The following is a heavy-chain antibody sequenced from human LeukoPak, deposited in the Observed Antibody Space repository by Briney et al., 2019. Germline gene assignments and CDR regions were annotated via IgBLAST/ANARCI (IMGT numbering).Heavy chain of an antibody. Sequence: SATLSLTCAVSGGSISSSNWWSWVRQPPGKGLEWIGEIYHSGSTNYNPSLKSRVTISVVKSQNLFSLKLSSVTAADTAVYYCAREIYTGVFDYWGQGTLVTVSS. CDR1: GGSISSSNW. CDR2: IYHSGST. J-gene: IGHJ4*02. D-gene: IGHD5-12*01. V-gene: IGHV4-4*02. CDR3: AREIYTGVFDY.